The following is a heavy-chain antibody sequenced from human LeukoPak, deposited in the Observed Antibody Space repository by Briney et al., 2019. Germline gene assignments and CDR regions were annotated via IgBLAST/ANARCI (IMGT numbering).Heavy chain of an antibody. Sequence: GGSLRLSCAASGFTFSSYGMHWVRQAPGKGLEWVAFIRYDGSNKYYADSVKGRFTISRDNSKNTLYLQMNSLRAEDTAVYYCARAQAVGNSPCLGGHCYYMDVWGKGTTVTVSS. D-gene: IGHD6-19*01. V-gene: IGHV3-30*02. CDR2: IRYDGSNK. J-gene: IGHJ6*03. CDR3: ARAQAVGNSPCLGGHCYYMDV. CDR1: GFTFSSYG.